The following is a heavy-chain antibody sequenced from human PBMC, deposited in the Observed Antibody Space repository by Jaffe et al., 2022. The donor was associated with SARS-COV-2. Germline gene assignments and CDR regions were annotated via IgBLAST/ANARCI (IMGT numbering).Heavy chain of an antibody. CDR2: ISASGSDT. CDR3: VKGTSHKYYSDRHGMDV. CDR1: GFTFSDYA. J-gene: IGHJ6*02. V-gene: IGHV3-23*01. D-gene: IGHD3-22*01. Sequence: ELQLLESGGGLVQPGGSLRRSCVASGFTFSDYAMSWVRQAPGKGLEWVSAISASGSDTYYADSVKGRFTISRDNSKNTLYLQMDSLRAEDTAAYYCVKGTSHKYYSDRHGMDVWGQGTTVTVSS.